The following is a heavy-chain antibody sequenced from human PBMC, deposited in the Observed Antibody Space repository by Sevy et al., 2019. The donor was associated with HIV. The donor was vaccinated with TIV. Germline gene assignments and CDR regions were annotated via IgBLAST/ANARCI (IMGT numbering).Heavy chain of an antibody. V-gene: IGHV4-61*01. CDR2: LYDSGST. CDR1: GGSVSSSSYY. J-gene: IGHJ6*02. CDR3: ARGGGLTDYGMDV. Sequence: QSQTLSLTCSVSGGSVSSSSYYWNWIRQPPGKGLEWIGYLYDSGSTKYNPSLKSRGIISVDTSKNQFSLKLNSVTAADTAVYYCARGGGLTDYGMDVWGQGTTVTVSS.